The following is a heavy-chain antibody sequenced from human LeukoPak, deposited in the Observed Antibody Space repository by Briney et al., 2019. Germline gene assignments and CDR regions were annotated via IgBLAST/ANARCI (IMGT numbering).Heavy chain of an antibody. J-gene: IGHJ4*02. CDR2: IIPIFGTA. CDR3: ARDGNIVANRAPYYFDY. D-gene: IGHD5-12*01. V-gene: IGHV1-69*13. CDR1: GGTFSSYA. Sequence: SVKVSCKASGGTFSSYAISWVRQAPGQGLEWMGGIIPIFGTANYAQKFQGRVTITADESTSTAYMELSSLRSEDTAVYYCARDGNIVANRAPYYFDYWGQGTLVTASS.